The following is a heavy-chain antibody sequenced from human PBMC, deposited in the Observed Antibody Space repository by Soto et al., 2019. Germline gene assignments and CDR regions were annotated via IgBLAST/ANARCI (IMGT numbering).Heavy chain of an antibody. CDR1: GFSFSTYA. Sequence: EVQLLESGGGFAQPGGSLRLSCAASGFSFSTYAMTWVRLAPGKGLEWVSLITDSGSRSSYADSVNGRFTISKDNYKNMMYLKVRNLNVEDTAVDYCAKIYSGPSEDDFDVGGQGTRVIVSS. D-gene: IGHD5-12*01. J-gene: IGHJ3*01. V-gene: IGHV3-23*01. CDR2: ITDSGSRS. CDR3: AKIYSGPSEDDFDV.